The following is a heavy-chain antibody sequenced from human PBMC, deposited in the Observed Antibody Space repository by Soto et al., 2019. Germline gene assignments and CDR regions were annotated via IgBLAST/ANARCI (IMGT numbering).Heavy chain of an antibody. V-gene: IGHV1-46*01. CDR1: GYTFTSYY. CDR2: INPSAGST. D-gene: IGHD1-20*01. CDR3: ARGPLYNWNPFDY. Sequence: QVQLVQSGAEVKKPGASVKVSCKASGYTFTSYYMHWVRQAPGQGLEWMGMINPSAGSTSYAQKCRGRVTMTRDTSTSTGYMELSSLRSEDTAVYYCARGPLYNWNPFDYWGQGTLVTVSS. J-gene: IGHJ4*02.